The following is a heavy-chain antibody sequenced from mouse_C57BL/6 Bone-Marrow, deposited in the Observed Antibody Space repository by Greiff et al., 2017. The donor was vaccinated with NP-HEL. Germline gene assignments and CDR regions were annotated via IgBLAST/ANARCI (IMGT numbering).Heavy chain of an antibody. CDR2: IYPGSGST. V-gene: IGHV1-55*01. D-gene: IGHD1-1*01. CDR1: GYTFTSYW. Sequence: QVQLQQPGAELVKPGASVKMSCKASGYTFTSYWINWVKQRPGQGLEWIGDIYPGSGSTTYNEKFKGKATLTVDTSSSPASMQLSILTSEDASVYYSSRDEHYDGSRSRGFAYWGQGTLVTVSA. CDR3: SRDEHYDGSRSRGFAY. J-gene: IGHJ3*01.